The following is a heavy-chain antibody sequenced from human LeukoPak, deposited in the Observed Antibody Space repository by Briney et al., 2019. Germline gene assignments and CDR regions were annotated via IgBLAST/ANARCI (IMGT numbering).Heavy chain of an antibody. J-gene: IGHJ4*02. CDR2: IWYDGSNK. V-gene: IGHV3-33*01. D-gene: IGHD2-15*01. CDR3: AREDCSGGFCSDY. CDR1: GFTFRSYG. Sequence: PGGSLGLSCLTSGFTFRSYGMHWVRQAPGKGLEWVAVIWYDGSNKYYADSVKGRFTVSRDDSKNTVYLQMNSLRAEDTAVYYCAREDCSGGFCSDYWGQGTLVTVSS.